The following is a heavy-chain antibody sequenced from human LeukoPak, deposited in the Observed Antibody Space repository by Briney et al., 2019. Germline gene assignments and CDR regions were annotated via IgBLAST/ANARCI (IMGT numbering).Heavy chain of an antibody. Sequence: PGGSLRLSCAASGFTFSSYAMHWVRQAPGKGLEWVAVIWYDGSNKYYADSVKGRFTISRDNSKNTLYLQMNSLRAEDTAVYYCAREGVGSGSYYNYYYYYGMDVWGQGTTVTVSS. J-gene: IGHJ6*02. CDR3: AREGVGSGSYYNYYYYYGMDV. CDR1: GFTFSSYA. V-gene: IGHV3-33*08. D-gene: IGHD3-10*01. CDR2: IWYDGSNK.